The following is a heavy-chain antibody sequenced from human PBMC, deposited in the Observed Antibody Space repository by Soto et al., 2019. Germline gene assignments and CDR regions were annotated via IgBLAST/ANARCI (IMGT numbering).Heavy chain of an antibody. Sequence: KESGPTLVKPTQTLTLTCAFSGFSLSTSGVGVGWIRQPPGKALEWLALLYWDGDIRYSPSLRSRLTLTKDTSTNQVVLTMTNMDPVDTATYYCAHGSGWLFDYWGQGTLVTVSS. J-gene: IGHJ4*02. D-gene: IGHD6-19*01. V-gene: IGHV2-5*02. CDR3: AHGSGWLFDY. CDR2: LYWDGDI. CDR1: GFSLSTSGVG.